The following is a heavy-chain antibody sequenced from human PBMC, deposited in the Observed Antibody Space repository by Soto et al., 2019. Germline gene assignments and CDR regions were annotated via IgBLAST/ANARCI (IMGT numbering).Heavy chain of an antibody. CDR1: GFTFSSYG. J-gene: IGHJ4*02. CDR3: ARDRSRYYYDSSGYYYVGYFDY. D-gene: IGHD3-22*01. CDR2: IWYDGSNK. Sequence: PGGSLRLSCAASGFTFSSYGMHWVRQALGKGLEWVAVIWYDGSNKYYADSVKGRFTISRDNSKNTLYLQVNSLRAEDTAVYYCARDRSRYYYDSSGYYYVGYFDYWGQGTLVTVSS. V-gene: IGHV3-33*01.